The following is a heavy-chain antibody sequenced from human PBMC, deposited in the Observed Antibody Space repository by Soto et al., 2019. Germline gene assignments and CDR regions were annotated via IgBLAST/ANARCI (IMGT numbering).Heavy chain of an antibody. CDR3: ARVIDEGAAAGTDLYYYYGMDV. Sequence: GASVKVSCKASGGTFSSYAISWVRQAPGQGLEWMGGIIPIFGTANYAQKFQGRVTITADESTSTAYMELSSLRSEDTAVYYCARVIDEGAAAGTDLYYYYGMDVWGQGTTVTVSS. CDR2: IIPIFGTA. CDR1: GGTFSSYA. V-gene: IGHV1-69*13. D-gene: IGHD6-13*01. J-gene: IGHJ6*02.